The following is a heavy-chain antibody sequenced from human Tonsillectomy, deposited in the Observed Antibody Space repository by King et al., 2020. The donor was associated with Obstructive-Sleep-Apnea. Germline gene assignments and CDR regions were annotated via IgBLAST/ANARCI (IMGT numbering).Heavy chain of an antibody. CDR3: TRTIAARSSFDY. CDR2: IYYSGST. CDR1: GGSINSNNYY. Sequence: QLPESGPGLVKPSETLSLTCTVSGGSINSNNYYWGWVRQPPGKGLEWSGSIYYSGSTYYNPSLKRRVTISIDTSKNQCSLKRTSVTAADTAMYYCTRTIAARSSFDYWGQGTLVTVSS. D-gene: IGHD6-6*01. V-gene: IGHV4-39*07. J-gene: IGHJ4*02.